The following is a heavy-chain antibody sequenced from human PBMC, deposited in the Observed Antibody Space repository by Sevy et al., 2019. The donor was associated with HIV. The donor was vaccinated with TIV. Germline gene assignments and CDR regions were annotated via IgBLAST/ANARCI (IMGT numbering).Heavy chain of an antibody. D-gene: IGHD4-17*01. Sequence: SETLSLTCTVSGGSISSYYWSWIRQPPGKGLEWIGYIYYSGSTNYNPSLKSRVTISVDTSKNQSSLKLSSVTAADTAVYYCARDDRSDGDYYYYGMDVWGQGTTVTVSS. CDR2: IYYSGST. J-gene: IGHJ6*02. CDR3: ARDDRSDGDYYYYGMDV. CDR1: GGSISSYY. V-gene: IGHV4-59*01.